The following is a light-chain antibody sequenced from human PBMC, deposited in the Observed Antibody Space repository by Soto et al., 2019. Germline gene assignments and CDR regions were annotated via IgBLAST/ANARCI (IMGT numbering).Light chain of an antibody. V-gene: IGKV3-20*01. CDR2: GAS. J-gene: IGKJ2*01. Sequence: EIVLTQSPGTLSLSPGERATLSCRASQSVTSDFWAWYQQKPGQAPRLLIYGASTRAAGVPDRFSGSGSGTDFTLTITRLEPEDFAVYYCQQYGRSSLMFTFGQGTKLGV. CDR3: QQYGRSSLMFT. CDR1: QSVTSDF.